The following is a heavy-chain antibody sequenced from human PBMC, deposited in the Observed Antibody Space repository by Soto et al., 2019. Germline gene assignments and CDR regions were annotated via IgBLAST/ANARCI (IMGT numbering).Heavy chain of an antibody. V-gene: IGHV3-23*01. CDR3: ARRSSSWYFDY. CDR1: GFTFSSYA. D-gene: IGHD6-13*01. J-gene: IGHJ4*02. Sequence: GGSVRLSCAASGFTFSSYAMNWVRQAPGKGLEWVSVISGSDGSTYYADSVKGRFTISRDNSKNTLNLQMNSLRAEDTAVYYCARRSSSWYFDYWGQGTPVTVSS. CDR2: ISGSDGST.